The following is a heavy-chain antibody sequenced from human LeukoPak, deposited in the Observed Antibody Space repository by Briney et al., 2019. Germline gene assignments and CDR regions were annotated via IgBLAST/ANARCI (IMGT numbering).Heavy chain of an antibody. D-gene: IGHD5-24*01. J-gene: IGHJ3*02. V-gene: IGHV4-59*01. CDR1: GGSISSYY. Sequence: SETLSLTCTVPGGSISSYYWSWIRQPPGKGLEWIGYIYYSGSTNYNPSLKSRVTISVDTSKNQFSLKLSSVTAADTAVYYCARGGEMATIWFLLGNDAFDIWGQGTMVTVSS. CDR2: IYYSGST. CDR3: ARGGEMATIWFLLGNDAFDI.